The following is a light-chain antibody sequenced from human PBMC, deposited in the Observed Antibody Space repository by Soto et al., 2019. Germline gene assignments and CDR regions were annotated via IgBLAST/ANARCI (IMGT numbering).Light chain of an antibody. Sequence: EVVLTQSPGTLSLSPGERATLSCRASQSVSSSYLAWYQQRPGQAPRLLIYGASSRATGNPDRFSGSGSGTDFTLTISRLEPEDFAVYHGQQYGTSPWTFGQGTKVEIK. CDR1: QSVSSSY. J-gene: IGKJ1*01. CDR2: GAS. CDR3: QQYGTSPWT. V-gene: IGKV3-20*01.